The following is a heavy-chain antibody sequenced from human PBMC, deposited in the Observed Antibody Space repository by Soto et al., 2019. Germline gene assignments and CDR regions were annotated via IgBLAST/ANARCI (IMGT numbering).Heavy chain of an antibody. D-gene: IGHD2-2*01. Sequence: SETLSLTCTFSCGSIISGGYYWIWIRQHPGKGRECIGYVYYSGSTYYNPSLKSRVTISVDTSKNQFSLKLSSVTAADTAVYYCARREYQLIRDPFDYWGQGTLVTVSS. J-gene: IGHJ4*02. CDR3: ARREYQLIRDPFDY. CDR1: CGSIISGGYY. CDR2: VYYSGST. V-gene: IGHV4-31*03.